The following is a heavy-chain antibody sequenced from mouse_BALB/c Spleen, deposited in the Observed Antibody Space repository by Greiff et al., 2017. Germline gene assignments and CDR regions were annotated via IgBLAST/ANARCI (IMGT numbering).Heavy chain of an antibody. CDR3: ASEYYGNDEPFAY. CDR2: IYPYNGGT. CDR1: GYTFTDYN. Sequence: VQLKQSGPELVKPGASVKISCKASGYTFTDYNMHWVKQSHGKSLEWIGYIYPYNGGTGYNQKFKSKATLTVDNSSSTAYMELRSLTSEDSAVYYCASEYYGNDEPFAYWGQGTLVTVSA. V-gene: IGHV1S29*02. D-gene: IGHD2-2*01. J-gene: IGHJ3*01.